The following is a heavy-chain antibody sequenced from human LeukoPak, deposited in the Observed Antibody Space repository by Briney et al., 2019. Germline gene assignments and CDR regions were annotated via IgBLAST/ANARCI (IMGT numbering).Heavy chain of an antibody. D-gene: IGHD3-3*01. J-gene: IGHJ4*02. CDR2: IRSGGST. V-gene: IGHV3-53*01. CDR3: ARDAFFWAFDY. Sequence: GGSLRLSCAASGFTVSSSYMTWVRQAPGKGLEWVSVIRSGGSTVYADSVKGRFTISRDNSKNTLYLQLNSLRAEDTAVYYCARDAFFWAFDYWGQGTLVTVSS. CDR1: GFTVSSSY.